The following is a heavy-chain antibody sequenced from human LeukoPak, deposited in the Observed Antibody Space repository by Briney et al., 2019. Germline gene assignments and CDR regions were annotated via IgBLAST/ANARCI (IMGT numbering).Heavy chain of an antibody. CDR2: IIPILGIA. J-gene: IGHJ4*02. Sequence: SVKVSCKASGGTFSSYVISWVRQAPGQGLEWMGSIIPILGIANYAQKFQGRVTITADKSTSSAYMQLSSLRSEDTAVYYCASPPADYYDSRDYFDYWGQGTLVTVSS. CDR1: GGTFSSYV. D-gene: IGHD3-22*01. CDR3: ASPPADYYDSRDYFDY. V-gene: IGHV1-69*04.